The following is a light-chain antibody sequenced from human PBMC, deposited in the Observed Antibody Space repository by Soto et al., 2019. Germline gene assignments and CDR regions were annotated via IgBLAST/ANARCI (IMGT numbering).Light chain of an antibody. V-gene: IGKV3-20*01. CDR1: QSVSSSY. J-gene: IGKJ1*01. CDR2: GAS. Sequence: EIVLTQSPGTLSLYRGERATLSCRASQSVSSSYLAWYQQKPGQAPRLLIYGASSRATGIPDRFSGSGSGTDFTLTISRLEPEDFAVYYCQQYGSSPQTFGQGTKVEIK. CDR3: QQYGSSPQT.